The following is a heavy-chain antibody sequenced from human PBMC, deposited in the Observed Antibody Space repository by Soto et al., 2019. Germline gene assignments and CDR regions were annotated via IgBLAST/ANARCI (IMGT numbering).Heavy chain of an antibody. CDR2: INHSGST. CDR1: GGSFSGYY. D-gene: IGHD5-12*01. CDR3: ARGRGGYSGYDTGIFDY. Sequence: QVQLQQWGAGLLKPSETLSLTCAVYGGSFSGYYWSWIRQPPGKGLEWIGEINHSGSTNYNPSLKSRVTISVDTSKNQFSLNLSSVTAADTAVYYCARGRGGYSGYDTGIFDYWGQGTLVTVSS. V-gene: IGHV4-34*01. J-gene: IGHJ4*02.